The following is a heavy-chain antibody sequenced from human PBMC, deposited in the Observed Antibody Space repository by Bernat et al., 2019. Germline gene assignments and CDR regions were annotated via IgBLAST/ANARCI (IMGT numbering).Heavy chain of an antibody. CDR1: GGSFSGYY. CDR3: ARGRGQGRGRRCTGGVCYAGSSSRYLNP. D-gene: IGHD2-8*02. V-gene: IGHV4-34*01. CDR2: INHSGST. J-gene: IGHJ5*02. Sequence: QVQLQQWGAGLLKPSETLSLTCAVYGGSFSGYYWSWIRQPPGKGLEWIGEINHSGSTNYNPSLKSRVTISVDASKTQFALKVGSVTAADTAVYYWARGRGQGRGRRCTGGVCYAGSSSRYLNPWGQGTLVTVSS.